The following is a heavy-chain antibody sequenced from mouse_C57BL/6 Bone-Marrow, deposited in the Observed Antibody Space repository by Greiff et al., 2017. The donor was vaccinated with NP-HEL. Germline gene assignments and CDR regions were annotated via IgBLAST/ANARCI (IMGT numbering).Heavy chain of an antibody. J-gene: IGHJ4*01. CDR2: IDPSDSYT. CDR1: GYTFTSYW. Sequence: QVQLQQPGAELVMPGASVKLSCKASGYTFTSYWMHWVKQRPGQGLEWIGEIDPSDSYTNYNQKFKGKSTLTVDKSSSTAYMQLSSLTSEDSAVYYRARGSSYDYAMDYWGQGTSVTVSS. CDR3: ARGSSYDYAMDY. V-gene: IGHV1-69*01. D-gene: IGHD1-1*01.